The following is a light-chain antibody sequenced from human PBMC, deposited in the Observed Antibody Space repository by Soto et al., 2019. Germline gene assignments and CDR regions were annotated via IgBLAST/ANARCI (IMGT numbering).Light chain of an antibody. CDR3: QQRSEWPLCT. V-gene: IGKV3-11*01. CDR1: QSVSHY. J-gene: IGKJ2*02. CDR2: DVS. Sequence: EIILTQSPATLSLSPGDRATLSCRASQSVSHYLAWDQQKPGQAPRLLIYDVSNRATGIPARFSGSGSGTAFTLTIRSLEPEDLAVYFCQQRSEWPLCTFGQGTKLEIK.